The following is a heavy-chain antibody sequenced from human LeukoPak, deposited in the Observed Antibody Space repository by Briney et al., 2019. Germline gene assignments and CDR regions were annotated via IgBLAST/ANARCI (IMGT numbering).Heavy chain of an antibody. V-gene: IGHV4-4*07. CDR3: ASEDYGDNY. CDR1: GGSISSYY. CDR2: IYTSGST. J-gene: IGHJ4*02. D-gene: IGHD4-17*01. Sequence: SETLSLTCTVSGGSISSYYWSWIRQPAGKGLKWIGRIYTSGSTNYNPSLKSRVTMSVDTSKNQFSLKLSSVTAADTAVYYCASEDYGDNYWGQGTLVTVSS.